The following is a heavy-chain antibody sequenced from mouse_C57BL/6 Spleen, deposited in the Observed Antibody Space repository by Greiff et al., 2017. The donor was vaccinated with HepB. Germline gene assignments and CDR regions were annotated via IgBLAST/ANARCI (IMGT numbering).Heavy chain of an antibody. CDR3: TRSYSSGYLYYAMDY. J-gene: IGHJ4*01. D-gene: IGHD3-2*02. Sequence: VKLQQSGAELVRPGASVTLSCKASGYTFTDYEMHWVKQTPVHGLEWIGAIDPETGGTAYNQKFKGQAILTADKSSSTAYMELRSLTSEDSAVDYCTRSYSSGYLYYAMDYWGQGTSVTVSS. V-gene: IGHV1-15*01. CDR2: IDPETGGT. CDR1: GYTFTDYE.